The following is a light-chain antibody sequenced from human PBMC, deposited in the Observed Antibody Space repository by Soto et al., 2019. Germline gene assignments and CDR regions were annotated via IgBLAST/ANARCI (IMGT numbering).Light chain of an antibody. J-gene: IGKJ1*01. CDR2: AAS. CDR1: QSVRSN. CDR3: QKYNNWPRK. V-gene: IGKV3-15*01. Sequence: EIVMTQSPATLSFSPGEWAALSCRASQSVRSNLAWYQQRPGQAPRLLIYAASTRATGIPARFSGSGSGTEFTLIIDSLQSEDFAVYYCQKYNNWPRKFGQGTKVDIK.